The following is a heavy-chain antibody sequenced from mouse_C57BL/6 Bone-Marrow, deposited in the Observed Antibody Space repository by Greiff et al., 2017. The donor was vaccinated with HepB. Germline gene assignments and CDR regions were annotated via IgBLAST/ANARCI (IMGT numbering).Heavy chain of an antibody. CDR3: AHYGSSYDWYFDV. D-gene: IGHD1-1*01. Sequence: VQLQQSGAELVRPGTSVKVSCKASGYAFTNYLIEWVKQRPGQGLEWIGVINPGSGGTNYNEKFKGKATLTADKSSSTAYMQLSSLTSEDSAVYFCAHYGSSYDWYFDVWGTGTTVTVSS. CDR1: GYAFTNYL. CDR2: INPGSGGT. J-gene: IGHJ1*03. V-gene: IGHV1-54*01.